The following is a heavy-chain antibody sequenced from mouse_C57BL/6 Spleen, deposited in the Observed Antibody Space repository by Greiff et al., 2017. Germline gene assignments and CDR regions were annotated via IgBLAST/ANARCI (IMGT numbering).Heavy chain of an antibody. CDR2: IHPKSGST. V-gene: IGHV1-64*01. D-gene: IGHD1-1*01. J-gene: IGHJ2*01. CDR3: ASRGTTDYFDY. CDR1: GYTFTSYW. Sequence: QVQLQQPGAELVKPGASVKLSCKASGYTFTSYWMHWVKQRPGQGLEWIGMIHPKSGSTNYNEKFKSKATLTVDKSSSTAYMQLSSLTSEDSAVYYCASRGTTDYFDYWGQGTTLTVSS.